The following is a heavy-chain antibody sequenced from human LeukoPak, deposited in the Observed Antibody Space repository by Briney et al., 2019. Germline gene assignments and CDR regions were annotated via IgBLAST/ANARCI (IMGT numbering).Heavy chain of an antibody. CDR1: GFTLSSYS. CDR3: ARQGGWPLYWYFDL. V-gene: IGHV3-48*04. Sequence: QPGGSLRLSCAASGFTLSSYSMNWVRQAPGKGLEWISYISSSSSTIYYADSVKGRFTISRDNAKNSLYLQMNSLRAEDTAVYYCARQGGWPLYWYFDLWGRGTLVTVSS. CDR2: ISSSSSTI. J-gene: IGHJ2*01. D-gene: IGHD6-19*01.